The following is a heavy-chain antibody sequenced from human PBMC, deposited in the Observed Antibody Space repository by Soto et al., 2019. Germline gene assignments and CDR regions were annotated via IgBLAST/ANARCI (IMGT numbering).Heavy chain of an antibody. D-gene: IGHD1-26*01. CDR1: GYTFTNYV. CDR3: ARDAGSESYLAY. CDR2: ISPFNGHT. J-gene: IGHJ4*02. V-gene: IGHV1-18*01. Sequence: HVQLVQSGGEVKKPGASVKVSCKPSGYTFTNYVISWVRQAPGQGLEYMGWISPFNGHTKYAQQFQGRVTLTTETSTSTAYMELRSLINDDTAVYYCARDAGSESYLAYWGQGTLVSVSS.